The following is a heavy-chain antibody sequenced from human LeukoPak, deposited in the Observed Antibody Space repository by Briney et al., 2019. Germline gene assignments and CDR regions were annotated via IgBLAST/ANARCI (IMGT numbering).Heavy chain of an antibody. D-gene: IGHD3-3*01. CDR2: INHSGST. Sequence: SETLSLTCAVYGGSFSGYYWSWIRQPPGKGLEWIGEINHSGSTNYNPSLKSRVTISVDTSKNQFSLKLSSVTAADTAVYYCARHFALPIFGVVIRSNWFDPWGQGTLVTVSS. V-gene: IGHV4-34*01. CDR3: ARHFALPIFGVVIRSNWFDP. CDR1: GGSFSGYY. J-gene: IGHJ5*02.